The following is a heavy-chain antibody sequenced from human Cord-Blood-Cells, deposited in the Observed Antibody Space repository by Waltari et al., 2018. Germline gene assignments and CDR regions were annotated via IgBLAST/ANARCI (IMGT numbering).Heavy chain of an antibody. J-gene: IGHJ4*02. CDR2: IFSNDEK. CDR3: ARTPVYSSGWYYFDY. V-gene: IGHV2-26*01. D-gene: IGHD6-19*01. CDR1: GFSPSNARMG. Sequence: QVTLKESGPVLVKPTETLTLTCTVSGFSPSNARMGVSGTRKPPGKALEWLAHIFSNDEKSYSTSLKSRLTISKDTSKSQVVLTMTNMDPVDTATYYCARTPVYSSGWYYFDYWGQGTLVTVSS.